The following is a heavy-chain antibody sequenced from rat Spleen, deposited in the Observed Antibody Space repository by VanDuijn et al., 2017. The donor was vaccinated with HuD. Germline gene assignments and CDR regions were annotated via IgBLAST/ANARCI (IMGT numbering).Heavy chain of an antibody. CDR3: ARHNSGYGVMDA. CDR2: IIYDGSRT. V-gene: IGHV5S10*01. J-gene: IGHJ4*01. CDR1: GFTFSDYN. Sequence: EVQLVESDGGLVQPGRSLKLSCAASGFTFSDYNMAWVRQAPKKGLEWVATIIYDGSRTYYRDSVKGRFTISRDNAKSTLYLQMISLRSEDTATYYCARHNSGYGVMDAWGQGASVTVSS. D-gene: IGHD4-3*01.